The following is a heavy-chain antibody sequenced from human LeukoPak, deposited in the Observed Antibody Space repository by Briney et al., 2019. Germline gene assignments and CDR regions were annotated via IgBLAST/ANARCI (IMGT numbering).Heavy chain of an antibody. CDR1: GFTFSSYSM. Sequence: PGGSLRLSCAASGFTFSSYSMNWVRQAPGKGLEWIGEIYHSGSTNYNPSLKSRVTISVDKSKNQFSLKLSSVTAADTAVYYCARVLDDYSNYYYYYYMDVWGKGTTVTVSS. V-gene: IGHV4-4*02. CDR2: IYHSGST. D-gene: IGHD4-11*01. J-gene: IGHJ6*03. CDR3: ARVLDDYSNYYYYYYMDV.